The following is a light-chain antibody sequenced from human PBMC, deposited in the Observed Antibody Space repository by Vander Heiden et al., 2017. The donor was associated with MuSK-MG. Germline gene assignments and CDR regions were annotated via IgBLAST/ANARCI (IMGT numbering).Light chain of an antibody. CDR2: GAS. J-gene: IGKJ1*01. CDR1: QSVSSNY. V-gene: IGKV3-20*01. CDR3: QQDDSSPRT. Sequence: VLPQSPGTLSLSPGERHTLSCSASQSVSSNYLAWYQQKPGQAPRLLIYGASSRDAGIPDRFSGSGSGTDFTLTISRLEPEDFAVYYCQQDDSSPRTFGQGTKVEIK.